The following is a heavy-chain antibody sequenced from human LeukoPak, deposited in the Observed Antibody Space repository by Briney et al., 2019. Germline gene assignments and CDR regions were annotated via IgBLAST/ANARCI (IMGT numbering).Heavy chain of an antibody. CDR1: GFTFSSYW. Sequence: GGSLRLSCAASGFTFSSYWMSWVRQAPGKGLEWVANIKQDGSEKYYVDSVKGRFTISRDNAKNSLYLQMNSLRAEDTAVYYCARPAGGREGPEEAYYFDYWGQGTLVTVSS. V-gene: IGHV3-7*01. CDR3: ARPAGGREGPEEAYYFDY. CDR2: IKQDGSEK. D-gene: IGHD1-26*01. J-gene: IGHJ4*02.